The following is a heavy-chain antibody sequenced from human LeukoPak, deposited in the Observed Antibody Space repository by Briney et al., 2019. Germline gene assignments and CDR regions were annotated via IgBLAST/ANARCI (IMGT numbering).Heavy chain of an antibody. CDR1: GYSISSGYC. CDR2: INTDGSST. V-gene: IGHV3-74*01. CDR3: ARDFLQLGG. D-gene: IGHD3-16*01. J-gene: IGHJ3*01. Sequence: PSETLSLTCTVSGYSISSGYCWGWVRQPPGKGLEWVSRINTDGSSTSYVDSVKGRFTISRDNAKNTVYLQMNSLRAEDTAVYYCARDFLQLGGWGQGTMVTVSS.